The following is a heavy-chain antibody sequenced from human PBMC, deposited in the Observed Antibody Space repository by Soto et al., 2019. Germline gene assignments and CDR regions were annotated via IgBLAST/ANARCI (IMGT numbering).Heavy chain of an antibody. V-gene: IGHV1-69*13. J-gene: IGHJ4*02. CDR2: IIPIFGTA. Sequence: GASVKVSCKASGGTFSSYAISWVRQAPGQGLEWMGGIIPIFGTANYAQKFQGRVTITADESTSTAYMALSSLRSEDTAVYYCARGTYYYDSSGYPIPQNFDYWGQGTLVTSPQ. D-gene: IGHD3-22*01. CDR3: ARGTYYYDSSGYPIPQNFDY. CDR1: GGTFSSYA.